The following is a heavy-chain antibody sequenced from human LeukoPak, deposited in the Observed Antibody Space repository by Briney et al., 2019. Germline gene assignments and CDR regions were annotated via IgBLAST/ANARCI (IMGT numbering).Heavy chain of an antibody. CDR1: GFTFSSYG. Sequence: GGSLRLSCAASGFTFSSYGMHWVRQAPGKGLEWVAVISYDGSNKYYADSVKGRFTISRDNSKNTLYLQMNSLRAEDTAVYYCAKGRRGVGANWFDPWGQGTLVTVSS. CDR3: AKGRRGVGANWFDP. CDR2: ISYDGSNK. J-gene: IGHJ5*02. D-gene: IGHD1-26*01. V-gene: IGHV3-30*18.